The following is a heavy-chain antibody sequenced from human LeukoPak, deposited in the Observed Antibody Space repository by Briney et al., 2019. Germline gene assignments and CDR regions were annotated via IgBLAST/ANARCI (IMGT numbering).Heavy chain of an antibody. J-gene: IGHJ4*02. CDR3: ASRPFHYGFRTHFDS. CDR2: INHSGST. D-gene: IGHD3-10*01. V-gene: IGHV4-34*01. CDR1: GGSFSAYY. Sequence: SETLSLTCAVYGGSFSAYYWNWIRQSPGKGLEWIGEINHSGSTKYNPSLKSRVSISVDKPKNQFPLRLNSVTAADAAVYYCASRPFHYGFRTHFDSWGQGTLVTVSS.